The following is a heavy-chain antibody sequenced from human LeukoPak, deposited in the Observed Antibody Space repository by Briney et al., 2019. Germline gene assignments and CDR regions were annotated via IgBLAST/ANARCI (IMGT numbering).Heavy chain of an antibody. Sequence: PSETLSLICTVSGASISSGDYHWTWIRQPPGKGLEWIEYIYSSGSTYYDPSRKSRVSISVDTSKIHFSLQLTSVTAGDAAVYYCATRFSGRPFDPWGQGTLVTVSS. CDR2: IYSSGST. V-gene: IGHV4-30-4*08. CDR1: GASISSGDYH. CDR3: ATRFSGRPFDP. D-gene: IGHD1-26*01. J-gene: IGHJ5*02.